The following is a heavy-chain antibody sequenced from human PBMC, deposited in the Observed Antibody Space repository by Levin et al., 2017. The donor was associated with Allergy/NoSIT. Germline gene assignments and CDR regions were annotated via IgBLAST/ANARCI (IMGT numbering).Heavy chain of an antibody. Sequence: GGSLRLSCAASGFTFSDYSMSWIRQAPGKGPEWVSFISRSGSPIDYADSVKGRFTISRDNAKNSLYLQMNSLRAEDTAVYYCARGRGDIAARNYYYDYWGQGTLVTVSS. CDR2: ISRSGSPI. V-gene: IGHV3-11*01. CDR1: GFTFSDYS. J-gene: IGHJ4*02. CDR3: ARGRGDIAARNYYYDY. D-gene: IGHD6-6*01.